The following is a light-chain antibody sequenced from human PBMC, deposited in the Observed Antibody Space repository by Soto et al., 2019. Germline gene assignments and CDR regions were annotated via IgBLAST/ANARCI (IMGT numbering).Light chain of an antibody. CDR1: SSDVGRYNY. Sequence: QSALTKPASVSGSPGQSITISCTGTSSDVGRYNYVSWYQQHPGKAPKLMIYEVSNRPSGVSNRFSGSKSGNTASLTISGLQAEDETDYYCSSYTGSSTYVFGTGTKVTVL. J-gene: IGLJ1*01. V-gene: IGLV2-14*01. CDR2: EVS. CDR3: SSYTGSSTYV.